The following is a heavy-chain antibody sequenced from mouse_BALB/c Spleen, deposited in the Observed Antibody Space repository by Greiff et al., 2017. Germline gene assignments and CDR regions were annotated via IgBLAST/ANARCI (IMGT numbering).Heavy chain of an antibody. Sequence: VQLQQSGAELAKPGASVKMSCKASGYTFTSYWMHWVKQRPGQGLEWIGYINPSTGYTEYNQKFKDKATLTADKSSSTAYMQLSSLTSEDSAVYYCASGDRVWFAYWGQGTLVTVSA. CDR2: INPSTGYT. V-gene: IGHV1-7*01. CDR1: GYTFTSYW. D-gene: IGHD2-14*01. CDR3: ASGDRVWFAY. J-gene: IGHJ3*01.